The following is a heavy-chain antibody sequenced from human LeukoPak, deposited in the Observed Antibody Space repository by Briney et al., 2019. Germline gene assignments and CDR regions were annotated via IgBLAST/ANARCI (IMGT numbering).Heavy chain of an antibody. CDR2: INHSGST. J-gene: IGHJ3*02. D-gene: IGHD3-22*01. Sequence: SETLSLTHAVYGGSFSGYYWSWIRQPPGKGLEWIGEINHSGSTNYNPSLKSRVTISVDTSKNQFSLKLSSVTAADTAVYYCARRADSSGYHDAFDIWGQGTMVTVSS. CDR1: GGSFSGYY. CDR3: ARRADSSGYHDAFDI. V-gene: IGHV4-34*01.